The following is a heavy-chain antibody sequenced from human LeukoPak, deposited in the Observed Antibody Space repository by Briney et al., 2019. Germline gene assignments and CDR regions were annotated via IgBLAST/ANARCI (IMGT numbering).Heavy chain of an antibody. CDR1: GFTFSTYT. J-gene: IGHJ4*02. CDR3: AKAAFSRTSYFDY. Sequence: PGGSLRLSCAASGFTFSTYTMSRVRQAPGKGLEWVSAISGSGGNTYYADSVKGRFTISRDNSMNTLYLQMDSLRADDTAVYYCAKAAFSRTSYFDYWGQGTLVTASS. CDR2: ISGSGGNT. D-gene: IGHD3-3*02. V-gene: IGHV3-23*01.